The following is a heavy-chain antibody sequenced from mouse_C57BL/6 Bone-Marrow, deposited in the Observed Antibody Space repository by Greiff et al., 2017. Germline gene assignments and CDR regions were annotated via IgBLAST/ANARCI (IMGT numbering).Heavy chain of an antibody. CDR2: IRSGGSTI. CDR1: GFTFSDYG. V-gene: IGHV5-17*01. CDR3: ARRSWYYAMDD. Sequence: EVKLVESGGGLVKPGGSLKLSCAASGFTFSDYGMHWVRQAPEKGLEWVAYIRSGGSTIYYADTVKGRFTISRDNAKNTLFLQMTSLRSEDTAMXYGARRSWYYAMDDWGQGTSVTVSS. J-gene: IGHJ4*01.